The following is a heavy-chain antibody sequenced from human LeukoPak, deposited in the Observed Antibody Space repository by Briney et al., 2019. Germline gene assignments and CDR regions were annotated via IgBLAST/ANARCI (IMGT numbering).Heavy chain of an antibody. CDR1: GGSISSYY. D-gene: IGHD6-13*01. J-gene: IGHJ3*02. CDR2: IYYSGST. Sequence: SETLSLTCTVSGGSISSYYWSWIRQPPGKGLEWIGYIYYSGSTNYNPSLKSRVTISVDTSKNQFSLKLSSVTAADTAVYYCARHHVAAALRWAFDIWGQGTMVTVSS. CDR3: ARHHVAAALRWAFDI. V-gene: IGHV4-59*08.